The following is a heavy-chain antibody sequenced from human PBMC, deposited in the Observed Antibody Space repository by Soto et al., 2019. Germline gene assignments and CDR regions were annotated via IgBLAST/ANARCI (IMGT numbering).Heavy chain of an antibody. CDR1: GGSIRSAHYY. J-gene: IGHJ6*02. CDR2: IYYSGNT. D-gene: IGHD3-3*01. CDR3: GRLISDFSNGATPYGVDV. V-gene: IGHV4-30-4*01. Sequence: LSLTCTVSGGSIRSAHYYWSWIRQPPGKGLEWIGYIYYSGNTYYTPSLESRLTISVDASKNQFSLKLTSVTAAGTAVYYCGRLISDFSNGATPYGVDVWGPGTTVTVSS.